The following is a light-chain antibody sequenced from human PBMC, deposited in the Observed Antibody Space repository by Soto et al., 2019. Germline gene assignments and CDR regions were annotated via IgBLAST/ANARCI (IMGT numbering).Light chain of an antibody. CDR2: GAS. J-gene: IGKJ2*01. CDR1: QSVSSSY. Sequence: EIVLTQSPGTLSLSPGERATLSCRASQSVSSSYLAWYQQKPCQAPRLLIYGASSRATGIPDRFSGSGSGTDFTLTISRLEPEDFAVYYCQQYGSSPQDTFGQGNKLETK. V-gene: IGKV3-20*01. CDR3: QQYGSSPQDT.